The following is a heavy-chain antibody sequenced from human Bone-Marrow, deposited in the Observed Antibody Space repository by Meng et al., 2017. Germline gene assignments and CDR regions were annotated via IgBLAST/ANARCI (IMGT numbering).Heavy chain of an antibody. V-gene: IGHV3-20*04. Sequence: GESLKISCAASGFTFDDYDMSWVRQAPGKGLEWVSGINWNGGSTGYADSVKGRFTISRDNAKNSLYLQMNSLKSEDTAVYYCTRVTMTGEARWHFDLWGRGTLVTVSS. CDR2: INWNGGST. J-gene: IGHJ2*01. CDR1: GFTFDDYD. CDR3: TRVTMTGEARWHFDL. D-gene: IGHD7-27*01.